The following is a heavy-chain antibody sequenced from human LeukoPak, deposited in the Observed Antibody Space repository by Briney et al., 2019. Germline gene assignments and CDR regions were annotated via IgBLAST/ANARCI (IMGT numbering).Heavy chain of an antibody. J-gene: IGHJ3*02. CDR3: ASFSQSDAFDI. CDR2: IYYSGST. Sequence: PSETLSLTCTVSGGSISSSRYYWAWVRQPPGKGLEWIGNIYYSGSTYSNPSLKSRVTVFVDTSKNQFSLKLSAVTAADTAVYYCASFSQSDAFDIWGQGQWSPSLQ. V-gene: IGHV4-39*01. CDR1: GGSISSSRYY.